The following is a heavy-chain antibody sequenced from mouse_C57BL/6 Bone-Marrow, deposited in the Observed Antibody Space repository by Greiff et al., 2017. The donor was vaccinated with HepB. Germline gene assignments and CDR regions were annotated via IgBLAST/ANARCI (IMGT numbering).Heavy chain of an antibody. CDR2: IDPENGDT. CDR1: GFNIKDDY. Sequence: VQLQQSGAELVRPGASVKLSCTASGFNIKDDYMHWVKQRPEQGLEWIGWIDPENGDTEYASKFQGKATITADTSSNTAYLQLSSLTSEDTAVYYCTTVYDLYAMDYWGQGTSVTVSS. D-gene: IGHD2-3*01. V-gene: IGHV14-4*01. CDR3: TTVYDLYAMDY. J-gene: IGHJ4*01.